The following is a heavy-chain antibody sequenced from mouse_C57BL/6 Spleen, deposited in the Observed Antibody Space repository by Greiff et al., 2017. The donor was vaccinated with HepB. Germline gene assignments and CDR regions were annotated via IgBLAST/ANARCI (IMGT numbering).Heavy chain of an antibody. CDR1: GYSITSYY. Sequence: EVQLQESGPGLAKPSQTLSLTCSVTGYSITSYYWNWIRQFPGNKLEYMGDISYSGSTYYNPSLKSRNSITQDTSKPQDYQQLNSVTTEDTATYYGARSLGYYGSQLDYAMDYWGQGTSVTVSS. V-gene: IGHV3-8*01. CDR2: ISYSGST. CDR3: ARSLGYYGSQLDYAMDY. J-gene: IGHJ4*01. D-gene: IGHD1-1*01.